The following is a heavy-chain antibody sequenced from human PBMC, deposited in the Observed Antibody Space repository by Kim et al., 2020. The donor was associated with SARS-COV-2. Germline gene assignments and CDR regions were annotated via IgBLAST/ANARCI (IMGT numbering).Heavy chain of an antibody. J-gene: IGHJ4*02. D-gene: IGHD3-22*01. CDR1: GFTFNNHA. V-gene: IGHV3-23*01. Sequence: GGSLRLSCAASGFTFNNHAMTWVRQAPGKGLEWVSAISSGGSNTYYADSVKGRFTISRDNSKSTMYLQMNSLRAEDTATYYCAEYGNSGHTPGFKWGLGTLVTVSS. CDR3: AEYGNSGHTPGFK. CDR2: ISSGGSNT.